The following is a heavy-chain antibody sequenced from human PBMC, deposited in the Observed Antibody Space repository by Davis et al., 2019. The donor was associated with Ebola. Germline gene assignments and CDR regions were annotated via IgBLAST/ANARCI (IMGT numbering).Heavy chain of an antibody. CDR1: GFTVSSNY. J-gene: IGHJ3*02. CDR2: ISGSGGTT. CDR3: AAQTTVTMIVVVRLGAFDI. D-gene: IGHD3-22*01. V-gene: IGHV3-23*01. Sequence: GESLKISCAASGFTVSSNYMSWVRQAPGKGLEWVSTISGSGGTTYYADSVKGRFTISRDNSKNTLYLQMNSLRAEDTAVYYCAAQTTVTMIVVVRLGAFDIWGQGTMVTVSS.